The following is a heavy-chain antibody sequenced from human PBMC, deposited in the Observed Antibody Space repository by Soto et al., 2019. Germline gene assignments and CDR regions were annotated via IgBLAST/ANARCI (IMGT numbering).Heavy chain of an antibody. CDR1: GFTFSSYA. D-gene: IGHD2-15*01. Sequence: EVQLLESGGGLVQPGGSPRLSCAASGFTFSSYAMSWVRQAPGKGLEWVSTISGSGGSTYYADSVKGRFTISRDNSDNTLYLQMNSLRGEDMAVYYCAKGEDPGPSAFDIWGQGTMVTVSS. CDR3: AKGEDPGPSAFDI. V-gene: IGHV3-23*01. J-gene: IGHJ3*02. CDR2: ISGSGGST.